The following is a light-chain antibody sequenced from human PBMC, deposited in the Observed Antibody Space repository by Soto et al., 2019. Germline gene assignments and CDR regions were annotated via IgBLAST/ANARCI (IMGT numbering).Light chain of an antibody. V-gene: IGKV3-20*01. CDR2: GAS. CDR1: QSVSSN. CDR3: QQYGSSPWT. Sequence: EIVMTQSPATLSVSPGERATLSCRASQSVSSNLAWYQQKPGQAPRLLIYGASTRATGIPDRFSGSGSGTAFTLTISRLEPEDFAVYYCQQYGSSPWTFGQGTKVDIK. J-gene: IGKJ1*01.